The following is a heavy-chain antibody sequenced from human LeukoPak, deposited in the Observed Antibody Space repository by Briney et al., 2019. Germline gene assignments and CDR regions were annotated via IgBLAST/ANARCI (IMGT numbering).Heavy chain of an antibody. J-gene: IGHJ6*02. CDR3: ARQRITMVRGVIIPSYYYYYYYGMDV. D-gene: IGHD3-10*01. V-gene: IGHV4-59*01. Sequence: PSETLSLTCTVSGGSISSYYWSWIRQPPGKGLEWIGYIYYSGSTNYNPSLKSRVTISVDTSKNQFSLKLSSVTAADTAVYYCARQRITMVRGVIIPSYYYYYYYGMDVWGQGTTVTVSS. CDR2: IYYSGST. CDR1: GGSISSYY.